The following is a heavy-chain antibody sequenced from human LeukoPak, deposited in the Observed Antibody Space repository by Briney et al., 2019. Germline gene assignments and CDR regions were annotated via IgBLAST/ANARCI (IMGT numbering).Heavy chain of an antibody. CDR1: GYSISSGYY. J-gene: IGHJ3*02. CDR2: IYHSGST. V-gene: IGHV4-38-2*02. D-gene: IGHD3-22*01. CDR3: ARHDSSGPYNAFDI. Sequence: SETLSLTCTVSGYSISSGYYWGWIRQPPGKGLEWIGSIYHSGSTYYNPSLKSRVTISVDTSKNQFSLKLSSVTAAETAVYYCARHDSSGPYNAFDIWGQGTMVTVSS.